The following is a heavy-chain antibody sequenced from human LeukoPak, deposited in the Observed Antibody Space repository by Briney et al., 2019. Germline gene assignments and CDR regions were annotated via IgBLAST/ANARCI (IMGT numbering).Heavy chain of an antibody. V-gene: IGHV4-39*07. CDR1: GGSISSYY. CDR3: AVNLYSSGWYSDY. CDR2: ISYSGSS. Sequence: SETLSLTCTVSGGSISSYYWGWIRQPPGKGLEWIGSISYSGSSYYTPSLRSRVTISIDTSRNQFSLKLSSVTAADTAVYYCAVNLYSSGWYSDYWGQGTLVTVSS. D-gene: IGHD6-19*01. J-gene: IGHJ4*02.